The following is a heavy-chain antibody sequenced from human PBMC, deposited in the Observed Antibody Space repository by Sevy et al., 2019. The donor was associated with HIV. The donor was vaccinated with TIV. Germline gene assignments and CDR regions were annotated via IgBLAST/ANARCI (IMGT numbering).Heavy chain of an antibody. V-gene: IGHV3-9*01. J-gene: IGHJ4*02. CDR3: AKDTADSSGWYVLDY. D-gene: IGHD6-19*01. CDR2: ISWNSGSI. Sequence: GGSLRLSCAASGFTFDDYAMHWVRQAPGKGLEWVSGISWNSGSIGYADSVKGRFTISRDNAKNSLYLQMNSLRAEDTALYYRAKDTADSSGWYVLDYWGQGTLVTVSS. CDR1: GFTFDDYA.